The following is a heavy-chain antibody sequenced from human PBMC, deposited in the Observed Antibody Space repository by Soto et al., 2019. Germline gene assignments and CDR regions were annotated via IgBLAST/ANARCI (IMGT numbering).Heavy chain of an antibody. CDR1: GGSISSSSYY. J-gene: IGHJ5*02. CDR2: IYYSGST. D-gene: IGHD1-1*01. V-gene: IGHV4-39*01. CDR3: VARATVVNSPWFDP. Sequence: SETLSLTCTVSGGSISSSSYYWGWIRQPPGKGLEWIGSIYYSGSTYYNPSLKSRVTISVDTSKNQFSLKLSSVTAADTAVYYCVARATVVNSPWFDPWGQGTQVTVSS.